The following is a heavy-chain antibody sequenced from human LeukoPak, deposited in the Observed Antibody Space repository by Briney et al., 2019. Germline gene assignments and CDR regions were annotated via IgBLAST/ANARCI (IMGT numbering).Heavy chain of an antibody. CDR2: IYYSGST. CDR1: GGSISSYY. V-gene: IGHV4-59*01. Sequence: SQTLSLTCTVSGGSISSYYWSWIRQPPGNGLEWIGYIYYSGSTNYNPSLKGRVTISVDTSKNQFSLKLSSVTAADTAVYYCASSEYSSSSPDYWGQGTLVTVSS. CDR3: ASSEYSSSSPDY. D-gene: IGHD6-6*01. J-gene: IGHJ4*02.